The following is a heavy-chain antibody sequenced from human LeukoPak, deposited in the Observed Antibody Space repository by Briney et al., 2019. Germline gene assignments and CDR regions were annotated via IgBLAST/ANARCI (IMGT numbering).Heavy chain of an antibody. D-gene: IGHD2-2*01. CDR3: ARTTSSTRKEAAAFDI. J-gene: IGHJ3*02. CDR1: GFTFSSYS. CDR2: ISSSSSYI. Sequence: PGGSLRLACAASGFTFSSYSMNWVRQAPGKGLEWVSSISSSSSYIYYADSVKGRFTISRDNAKNSLYLQMNSLRAEDTAVYYCARTTSSTRKEAAAFDIWGQGTMVTVSS. V-gene: IGHV3-21*01.